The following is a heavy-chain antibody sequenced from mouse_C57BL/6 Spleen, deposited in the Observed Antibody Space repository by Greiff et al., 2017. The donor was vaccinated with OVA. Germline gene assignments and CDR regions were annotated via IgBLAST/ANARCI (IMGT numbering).Heavy chain of an antibody. D-gene: IGHD1-1*01. CDR3: ARGNYGRGDY. Sequence: VKLQESGAELVKPGASVKISCKASGYAFSSYWMNWVKQRPGKGLEWIGQIYPGDGDTNYNGKFKGKATLTADKSSSTAYMQLSSLTSEDSAVYFCARGNYGRGDYWGQGTTLTVSS. J-gene: IGHJ2*01. CDR2: IYPGDGDT. CDR1: GYAFSSYW. V-gene: IGHV1-80*01.